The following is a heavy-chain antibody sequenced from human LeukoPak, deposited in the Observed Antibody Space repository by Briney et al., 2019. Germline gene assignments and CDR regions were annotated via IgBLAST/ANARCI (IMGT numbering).Heavy chain of an antibody. CDR3: ARGYSYDSSGYSDDAFDI. CDR2: IIPIFGTA. D-gene: IGHD3-22*01. CDR1: GGTFSSYA. Sequence: SVKVSCKASGGTFSSYAISWVRHAPGQGLEWMGGIIPIFGTANYAQKFQGRVTITTDESTSTAYMELSSLRSEDTAVYYCARGYSYDSSGYSDDAFDIWGQGTMVTVSS. J-gene: IGHJ3*02. V-gene: IGHV1-69*05.